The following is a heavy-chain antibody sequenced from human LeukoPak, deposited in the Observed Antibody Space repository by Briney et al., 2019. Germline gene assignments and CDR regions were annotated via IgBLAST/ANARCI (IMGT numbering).Heavy chain of an antibody. J-gene: IGHJ4*02. CDR2: INPNSGGT. D-gene: IGHD3-22*01. V-gene: IGHV1-18*01. Sequence: ASVKVSCKASGYTFTSYGISWVRQAPGQGLEWMGWINPNSGGTNYAQKFQGRVTMTTDTSTSTAYMELRSLRSDDTAVYYCARDESGYYDYWGQGTLVTVSS. CDR3: ARDESGYYDY. CDR1: GYTFTSYG.